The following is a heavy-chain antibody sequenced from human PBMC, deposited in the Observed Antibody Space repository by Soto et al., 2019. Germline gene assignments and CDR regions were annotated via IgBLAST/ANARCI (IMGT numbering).Heavy chain of an antibody. CDR3: AAALNLDYYYYGMDV. V-gene: IGHV1-58*01. D-gene: IGHD3-16*01. CDR2: IVVGSGNT. J-gene: IGHJ6*02. CDR1: GFTFTSSA. Sequence: GASVKVSCKASGFTFTSSAVQWVRQARGQRLEWIGWIVVGSGNTNYAQKFQERVTITRDMSTSTAYMELSSLRSEDTAVYYCAAALNLDYYYYGMDVWGQGTTVTVS.